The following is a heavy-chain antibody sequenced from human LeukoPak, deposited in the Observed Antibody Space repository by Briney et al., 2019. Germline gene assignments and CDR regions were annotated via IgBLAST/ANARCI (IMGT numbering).Heavy chain of an antibody. D-gene: IGHD3-22*01. Sequence: GSLRLSCSASGFTFKSYAMHWVRQPPGKGLEWIGEIYHSGSTNYNPSLKSRVTISVDKSKNQFSLKLSSVTAADTAVYYCARLYSSGYYWNFDYWGQGTLVTVSS. J-gene: IGHJ4*02. V-gene: IGHV4-4*02. CDR3: ARLYSSGYYWNFDY. CDR1: GFTFKSYA. CDR2: IYHSGST.